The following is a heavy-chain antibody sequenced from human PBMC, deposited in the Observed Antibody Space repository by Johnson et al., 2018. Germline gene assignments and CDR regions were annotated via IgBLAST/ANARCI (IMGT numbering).Heavy chain of an antibody. CDR2: INPSSGGT. Sequence: QVQLVESGAEMKKPGASVKVSCKASGYTFTNYFMHWVRQAPGQGLEWMGMINPSSGGTRYAQKFQGRVTMTRDTSTTTVYMELSSLRSEDTALYYCARNYYYGMDVWGHGTTVSV. CDR3: ARNYYYGMDV. V-gene: IGHV1-46*01. CDR1: GYTFTNYF. J-gene: IGHJ6*02.